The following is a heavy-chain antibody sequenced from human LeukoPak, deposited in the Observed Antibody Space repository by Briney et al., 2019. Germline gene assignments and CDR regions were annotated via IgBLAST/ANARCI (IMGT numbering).Heavy chain of an antibody. CDR2: ISPNGGTT. V-gene: IGHV1-46*01. J-gene: IGHJ4*02. D-gene: IGHD3-22*01. Sequence: ASVKVSCKASGYTSRHYMHWVRQAPGQGLEWMGIISPNGGTTRYAQKFQGRVTMTTDTSTSTAYMELRSLRSDDTAVYYCARGPLTYYYDRSGYYYVYWGQGTLVTVSS. CDR1: GYTSRHY. CDR3: ARGPLTYYYDRSGYYYVY.